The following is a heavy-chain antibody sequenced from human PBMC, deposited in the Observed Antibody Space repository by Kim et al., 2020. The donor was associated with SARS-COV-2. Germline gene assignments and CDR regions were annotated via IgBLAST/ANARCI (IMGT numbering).Heavy chain of an antibody. CDR1: GGSISSFY. J-gene: IGHJ6*01. CDR2: IYNSGST. CDR3: ARPVVSASRFYFSYYGMDV. D-gene: IGHD2-15*01. V-gene: IGHV4-59*08. Sequence: SETLSLTCTVSGGSISSFYWSWIRQPPGKGLEWIGYIYNSGSTSYNPSLKSRVTISADTSKNQFSLKLSSVTAADTAVYYCARPVVSASRFYFSYYGMDV.